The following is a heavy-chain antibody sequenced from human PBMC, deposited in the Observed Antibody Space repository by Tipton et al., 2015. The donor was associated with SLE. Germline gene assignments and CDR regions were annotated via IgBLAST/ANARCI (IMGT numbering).Heavy chain of an antibody. CDR2: ISYDGNKK. V-gene: IGHV3-30*04. J-gene: IGHJ3*02. Sequence: SLRLSCAAFGSTFSTYSVHWVRQAPGKGLQWVALISYDGNKKSYADSVKGRFTISRDNSKNTLYLQMNSLRAEDTAVYYCAGCKGDSCYSMAFDIWGQGTMVSVSS. CDR1: GSTFSTYS. CDR3: AGCKGDSCYSMAFDI. D-gene: IGHD2-15*01.